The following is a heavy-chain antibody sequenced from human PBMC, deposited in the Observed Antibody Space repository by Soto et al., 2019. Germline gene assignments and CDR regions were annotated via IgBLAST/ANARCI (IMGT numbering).Heavy chain of an antibody. CDR3: AKDLREGSRELRDAFDI. J-gene: IGHJ3*02. CDR1: GFTFSSYG. V-gene: IGHV3-30*18. Sequence: QVQLVESGGGVVQPGRSLRLSCAASGFTFSSYGMHWVRQAPGKGLEWVAVISYDGSNKYYADSVKGRFTISRDNSKNTLYLQMNSLRAEDTAVYYCAKDLREGSRELRDAFDIWGQGTMVTVSS. CDR2: ISYDGSNK. D-gene: IGHD1-26*01.